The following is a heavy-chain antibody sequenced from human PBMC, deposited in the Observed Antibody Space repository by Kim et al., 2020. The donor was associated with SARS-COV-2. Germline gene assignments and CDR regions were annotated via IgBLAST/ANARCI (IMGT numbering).Heavy chain of an antibody. Sequence: ANYAQKVQGRVTITADESTSTAYMELSSLRSEDTAVYYCARGTSNYGMDVWGQGTTVTVSS. CDR3: ARGTSNYGMDV. J-gene: IGHJ6*02. CDR2: A. V-gene: IGHV1-69*01.